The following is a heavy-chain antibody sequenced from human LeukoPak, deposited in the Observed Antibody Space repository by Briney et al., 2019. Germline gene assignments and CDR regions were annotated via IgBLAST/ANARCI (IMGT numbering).Heavy chain of an antibody. J-gene: IGHJ6*04. D-gene: IGHD3-10*01. CDR3: ARGSLWFGELSPGDV. CDR1: GFTFSSYA. V-gene: IGHV3-21*01. Sequence: PGGSLRLSCAASGFTFSSYAMSWVRQAPGKGLEWVSAISGSGSYIYYADSVKGRFTISRDNAKNSLYLQMNSLRAEDTAVYYCARGSLWFGELSPGDVWGKGTTVTVSS. CDR2: ISGSGSYI.